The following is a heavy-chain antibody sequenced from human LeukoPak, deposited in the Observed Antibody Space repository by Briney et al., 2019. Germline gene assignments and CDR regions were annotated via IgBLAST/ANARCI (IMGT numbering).Heavy chain of an antibody. CDR3: ARDSDVRCSGGRCTNFDY. J-gene: IGHJ4*02. Sequence: GGSLRLSCAASGFSFSSQWMSWVRQAPGKGLEWVAIINQAGTGKYYVDSVKGRFTISRDNAENSLYLQMNSLRAEDTAVYYCARDSDVRCSGGRCTNFDYWGQGTLVTVSS. V-gene: IGHV3-7*01. D-gene: IGHD2-15*01. CDR1: GFSFSSQW. CDR2: INQAGTGK.